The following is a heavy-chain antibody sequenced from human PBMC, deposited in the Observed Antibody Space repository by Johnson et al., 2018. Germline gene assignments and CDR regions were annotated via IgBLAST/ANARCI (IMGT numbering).Heavy chain of an antibody. J-gene: IGHJ3*02. CDR1: GFNFDDYA. CDR2: ISWNSGSI. V-gene: IGHV3-9*01. Sequence: VQLVESGGGLVQPGRSLRLSCAASGFNFDDYAMHWVRQAPGKGLEWVSGISWNSGSIGYADSVKGRFTISRDNSKNTLYLQMNSLRAEDTAVYYCAKARYSSSSDDAFDIWGQGTMVTVSS. CDR3: AKARYSSSSDDAFDI. D-gene: IGHD6-13*01.